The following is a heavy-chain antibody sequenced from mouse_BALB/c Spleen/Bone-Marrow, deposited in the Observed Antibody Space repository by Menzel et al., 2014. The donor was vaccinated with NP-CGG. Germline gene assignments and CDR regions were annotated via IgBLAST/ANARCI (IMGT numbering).Heavy chain of an antibody. V-gene: IGHV5-12-1*01. CDR2: ISSGGGST. CDR3: ARPLYYYGSSPFYAMDY. CDR1: GFAFSSYD. J-gene: IGHJ4*01. D-gene: IGHD1-1*01. Sequence: EVKLEESGGGLVKPGGSLKLSCAASGFAFSSYDMSWVRQTPEERLEWVAYISSGGGSTYYPDTVKGRFTISRDNAKNTLYLQMSSLKSEDTAMYYCARPLYYYGSSPFYAMDYWGQGTSVTVSS.